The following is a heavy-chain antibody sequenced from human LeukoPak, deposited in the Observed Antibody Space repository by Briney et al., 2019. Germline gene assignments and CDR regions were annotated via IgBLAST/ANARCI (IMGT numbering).Heavy chain of an antibody. V-gene: IGHV3-23*01. J-gene: IGHJ4*02. D-gene: IGHD2-8*01. CDR3: AKELYGNPSGY. CDR1: GFTLRSSA. Sequence: PGGSLRLSCAASGFTLRSSAMSWVRQAPGKGLEWVSAISGDGGTISYAASVRGRFTISRDNAKNTLFLQMSSLRAGATALYYCAKELYGNPSGYWGQGTRVTVSS. CDR2: ISGDGGTI.